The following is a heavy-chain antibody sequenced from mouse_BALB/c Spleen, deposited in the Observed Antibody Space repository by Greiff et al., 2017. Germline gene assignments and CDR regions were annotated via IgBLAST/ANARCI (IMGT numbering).Heavy chain of an antibody. V-gene: IGHV5-12-1*01. CDR1: GFAFSSYD. Sequence: DVMLVESGGGLVKPGGSLKLSCAASGFAFSSYDMSWVRQTPEKRLEWVAYISSGGGSTYYPDTVKGRFTISRDNAKNTLYLQMSSLKSEDTAMYYCARRMVTFAYWGQGTLVTVSA. D-gene: IGHD2-2*01. CDR3: ARRMVTFAY. J-gene: IGHJ3*01. CDR2: ISSGGGST.